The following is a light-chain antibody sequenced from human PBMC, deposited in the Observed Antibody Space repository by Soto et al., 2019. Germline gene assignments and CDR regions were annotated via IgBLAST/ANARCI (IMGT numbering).Light chain of an antibody. CDR3: SSYTSSSTLVV. J-gene: IGLJ2*01. CDR2: DVS. CDR1: SSDVGGYNY. Sequence: QSALTQPASVSGSPGQSITISCTGTSSDVGGYNYVSWYQQHPGKAPKLMIYDVSNRPSGVSNRFSGSKSGNTASLTISGLQVEDEDDYYCSSYTSSSTLVVFGGGTKLTVL. V-gene: IGLV2-14*01.